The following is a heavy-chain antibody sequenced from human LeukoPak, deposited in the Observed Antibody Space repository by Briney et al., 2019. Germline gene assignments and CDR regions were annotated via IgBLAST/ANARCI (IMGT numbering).Heavy chain of an antibody. V-gene: IGHV1-46*01. D-gene: IGHD5-18*01. CDR2: INPSDGST. Sequence: ASVKVSCKASGYTFTSYAMNWVRQAPGQGLEWMGIINPSDGSTSYAQKFQGRVTVTRDTSTSTVYMELSSLRSEDTAVYYCARKYSYGYFDYWGQGTLVTVSS. CDR1: GYTFTSYA. CDR3: ARKYSYGYFDY. J-gene: IGHJ4*02.